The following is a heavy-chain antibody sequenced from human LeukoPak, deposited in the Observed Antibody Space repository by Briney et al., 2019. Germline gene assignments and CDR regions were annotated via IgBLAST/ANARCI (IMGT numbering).Heavy chain of an antibody. V-gene: IGHV5-51*01. CDR3: ARLQPDYGGNSEDAFDI. Sequence: GESLKISCKGSGYSFTSYWIGWVRQMPGKGLEWMGIIYPGGSDTRYSPSFQGQVTISADKSISTAYLQWSSLKASDTAMYYCARLQPDYGGNSEDAFDIWGQGTMVTVSS. CDR1: GYSFTSYW. D-gene: IGHD4-23*01. CDR2: IYPGGSDT. J-gene: IGHJ3*02.